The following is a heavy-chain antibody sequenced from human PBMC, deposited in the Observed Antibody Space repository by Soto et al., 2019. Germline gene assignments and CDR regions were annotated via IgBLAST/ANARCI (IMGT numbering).Heavy chain of an antibody. CDR3: TRTTYYHVN. CDR1: GFTFSSYW. Sequence: GGSLRLSCAASGFTFSSYWMSWVRQAPGKGLEWVANIKEDGSEKYYVDSVKGRFTISRDNAKNSLYLQMNSLRGEDTAVYYCTRTTYYHVNWGQGTLVTVSS. J-gene: IGHJ4*02. D-gene: IGHD3-10*02. V-gene: IGHV3-7*01. CDR2: IKEDGSEK.